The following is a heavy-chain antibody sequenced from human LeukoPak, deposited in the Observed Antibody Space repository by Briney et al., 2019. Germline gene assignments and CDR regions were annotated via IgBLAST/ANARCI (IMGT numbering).Heavy chain of an antibody. V-gene: IGHV4-34*01. D-gene: IGHD3-3*01. Sequence: SETLSLTCAVYGGSFSGYYWSWIRQPPGKGLEWIGEINHSGSTNYNPSLKSRVTISVDTSKNQFSLRLSSVTAADTAVYYCARGLSGVPDDYWGQGTLVTVSS. CDR3: ARGLSGVPDDY. J-gene: IGHJ4*02. CDR1: GGSFSGYY. CDR2: INHSGST.